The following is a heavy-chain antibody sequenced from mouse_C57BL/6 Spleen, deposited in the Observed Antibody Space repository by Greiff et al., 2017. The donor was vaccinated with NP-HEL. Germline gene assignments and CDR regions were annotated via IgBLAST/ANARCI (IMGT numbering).Heavy chain of an antibody. J-gene: IGHJ4*01. CDR2: INPHYGTT. CDR1: GYSFTDFH. Sequence: EVQLQQSGPELVKPGASVKISCKASGYSFTDFHMNWVKQSNGKSLEWIGVINPHYGTTSYNQKFKGKAALTLDQSSSTADMQLNSLASEDSAVYYCARRADYFGSSYDAMDYWGQGTSVTVSS. V-gene: IGHV1-39*01. CDR3: ARRADYFGSSYDAMDY. D-gene: IGHD1-1*01.